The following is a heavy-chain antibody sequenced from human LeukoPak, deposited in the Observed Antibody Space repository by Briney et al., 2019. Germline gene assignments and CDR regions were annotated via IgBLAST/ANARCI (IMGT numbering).Heavy chain of an antibody. CDR2: ITASGTAM. V-gene: IGHV3-48*02. CDR3: SGSYRFGY. CDR1: GFTFSSYS. Sequence: GGSLRLSCAASGFTFSSYSMNWVRQAPGKGLEWVSHITASGTAMFYADSVKGRFTISRDNAKNSLYLQMNSLRDEDTAVYASSGSYRFGYWGQGTLVTVSS. J-gene: IGHJ4*02. D-gene: IGHD1-26*01.